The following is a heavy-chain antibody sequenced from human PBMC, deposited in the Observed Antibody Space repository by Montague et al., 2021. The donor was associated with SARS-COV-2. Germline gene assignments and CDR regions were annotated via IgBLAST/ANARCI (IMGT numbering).Heavy chain of an antibody. Sequence: SETLSLTCTVSGGSISSSSYHWGWLRQPPGQGWDWISNIFYTGTTYYNLSLKSRVTIFVDTSKNQFSLKLTSVAAADTAVYYCAGHYGSGFDYWGQGTLLTVSS. CDR2: IFYTGTT. V-gene: IGHV4-39*01. J-gene: IGHJ4*02. CDR3: AGHYGSGFDY. D-gene: IGHD3-10*01. CDR1: GGSISSSSYH.